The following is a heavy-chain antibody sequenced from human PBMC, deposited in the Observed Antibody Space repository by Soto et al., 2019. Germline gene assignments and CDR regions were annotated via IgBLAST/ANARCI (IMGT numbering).Heavy chain of an antibody. CDR2: IYCSGST. D-gene: IGHD2-2*01. V-gene: IGHV4-59*01. Sequence: SETLSLTCTVSGGYISSYYWTWIRQPPGKGLEWIGYIYCSGSTNYNPSLKSRVTMSIDTSKNQFSLKLSSVTAADTAVYYCARAFGSTMPSLFWGQGTLVTV. CDR3: ARAFGSTMPSLF. J-gene: IGHJ4*02. CDR1: GGYISSYY.